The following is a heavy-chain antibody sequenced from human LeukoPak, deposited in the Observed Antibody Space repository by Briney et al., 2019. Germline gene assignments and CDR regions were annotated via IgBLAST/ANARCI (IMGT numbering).Heavy chain of an antibody. Sequence: PGGSLRLSCAASGFNFGPYWMSWVRQAPGKGLQWVANIRGDGSEEFYVDSVKGRFTISRDNAKNSLYLQMNNLRVEDTAVYYCARAPITYVPYCGGDCPHAFDIWGQGTMVTVSS. CDR1: GFNFGPYW. CDR3: ARAPITYVPYCGGDCPHAFDI. D-gene: IGHD2-21*02. CDR2: IRGDGSEE. V-gene: IGHV3-7*01. J-gene: IGHJ3*02.